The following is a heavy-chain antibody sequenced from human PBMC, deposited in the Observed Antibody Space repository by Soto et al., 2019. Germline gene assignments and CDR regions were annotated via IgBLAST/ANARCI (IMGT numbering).Heavy chain of an antibody. Sequence: GGSLRLSCVASGFTFSSHWMTWVRQAPGKGLEWVANIKEDGSDIYYADSVKGRFTTSRDNSKNTLYLQMNSLRAEDTAVYYCARDYDSSGYHRYYFDYWGQGTLVTVSS. CDR2: IKEDGSDI. D-gene: IGHD3-22*01. J-gene: IGHJ4*02. CDR3: ARDYDSSGYHRYYFDY. V-gene: IGHV3-7*01. CDR1: GFTFSSHW.